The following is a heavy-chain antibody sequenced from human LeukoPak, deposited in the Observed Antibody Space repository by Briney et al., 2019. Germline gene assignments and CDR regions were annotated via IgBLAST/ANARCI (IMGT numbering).Heavy chain of an antibody. CDR2: IKYDGREK. V-gene: IGHV3-7*05. CDR1: GFTFSSYW. D-gene: IGHD1-14*01. Sequence: PGGSLRLSCSASGFTFSSYWMNGVRQAPGRGLEWVANIKYDGREKYYVDSVKGRFTISRDNAKNSLYLQMNSLRAEDTAVYYCARDHSEPGVFFDFCGQGTLVTVSS. CDR3: ARDHSEPGVFFDF. J-gene: IGHJ4*02.